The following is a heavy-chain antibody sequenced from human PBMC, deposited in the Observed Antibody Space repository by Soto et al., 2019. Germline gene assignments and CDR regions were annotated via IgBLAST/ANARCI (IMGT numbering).Heavy chain of an antibody. J-gene: IGHJ4*02. V-gene: IGHV4-59*01. CDR1: GGSISGYY. CDR3: ARGEYDSSIGGYFDS. CDR2: IFYSGST. D-gene: IGHD3-22*01. Sequence: PSETLSLTCTVSGGSISGYYWSWIRQPPGKGLEWIGYIFYSGSTKYNLSLRSRVTISLDTPNNQFSLKLSSVTAADTAMYYCARGEYDSSIGGYFDSWGQGTLVTVSS.